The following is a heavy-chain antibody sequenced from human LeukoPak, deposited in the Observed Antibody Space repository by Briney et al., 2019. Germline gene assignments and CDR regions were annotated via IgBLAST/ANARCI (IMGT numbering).Heavy chain of an antibody. V-gene: IGHV3-23*01. CDR1: GFTFASYA. CDR3: AKLGLKLGGDY. J-gene: IGHJ4*02. CDR2: IHSSVTT. Sequence: GGSLRLSCAASGFTFASYAMSWVRQAPGKGLVWVSSIHSSVTTYYADSVKGRFTISRDNSRNTLYLRMNSLRGEDTAVYYCAKLGLKLGGDYWGRGALVTVSS. D-gene: IGHD3-16*01.